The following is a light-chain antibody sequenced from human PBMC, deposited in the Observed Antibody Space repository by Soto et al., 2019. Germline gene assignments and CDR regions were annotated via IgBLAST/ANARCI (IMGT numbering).Light chain of an antibody. V-gene: IGKV3-11*01. J-gene: IGKJ5*01. CDR3: KQRSHWPPIT. CDR1: QSVSSY. CDR2: DAS. Sequence: EIVLTHSPATLSLYPWEIATLSCRASQSVSSYLAWYQQKPGQAPRLLIYDASNRATGIPARFSGSGSGTDFTLTISSLEPEDFAVYYCKQRSHWPPITFGQGTRLEIK.